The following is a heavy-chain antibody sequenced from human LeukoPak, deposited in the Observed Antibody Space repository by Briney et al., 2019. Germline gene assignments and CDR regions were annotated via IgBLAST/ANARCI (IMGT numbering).Heavy chain of an antibody. CDR1: GFTFSNDW. CDR3: ARGRGGSYHF. D-gene: IGHD1-26*01. CDR2: INTDGSTT. V-gene: IGHV3-74*01. Sequence: GGSLRLSCAASGFTFSNDWMHWVRQAPGKGLVWVSRINTDGSTTTYADSVKGRFTISRDNAKNTLYLQMNSLRVEDTAVYYCARGRGGSYHFWAQGTLVTVSS. J-gene: IGHJ4*02.